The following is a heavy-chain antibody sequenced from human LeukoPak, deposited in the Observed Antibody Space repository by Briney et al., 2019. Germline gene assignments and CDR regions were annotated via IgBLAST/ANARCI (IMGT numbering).Heavy chain of an antibody. D-gene: IGHD2-15*01. V-gene: IGHV3-7*01. J-gene: IGHJ4*02. Sequence: PGGSLRLSCAVSGFTFISYWMTWVRQAPGKGLEWVANIKQDGSEKYYVDSVKGRFTISRDNAKNSLYLQMNSLRAEDTAVYYCARGLVVEGYYFDYWGQGTLVAVSS. CDR2: IKQDGSEK. CDR1: GFTFISYW. CDR3: ARGLVVEGYYFDY.